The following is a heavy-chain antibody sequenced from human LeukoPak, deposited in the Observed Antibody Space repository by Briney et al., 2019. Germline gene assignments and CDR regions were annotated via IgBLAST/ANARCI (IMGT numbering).Heavy chain of an antibody. Sequence: GGSLRLSCAASGFTFSRYGMHWVRQAPGKGQEWVAFIRYDGNNKQYAESVKGRFTISRDNSKNTLYLQMNSLRADDTAVYYCAKDGGRDYYDSSGYTPHWSQATLVTVSS. V-gene: IGHV3-30*02. J-gene: IGHJ4*02. D-gene: IGHD3-22*01. CDR1: GFTFSRYG. CDR2: IRYDGNNK. CDR3: AKDGGRDYYDSSGYTPH.